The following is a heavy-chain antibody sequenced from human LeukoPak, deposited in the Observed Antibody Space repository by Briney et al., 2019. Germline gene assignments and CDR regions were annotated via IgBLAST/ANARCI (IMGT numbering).Heavy chain of an antibody. CDR1: GVTLSSYA. CDR2: ISSSGSGGNT. CDR3: IRDFRSADL. J-gene: IGHJ5*02. V-gene: IGHV3-23*01. D-gene: IGHD5-24*01. Sequence: GGSLRLSCAASGVTLSSYAMSWARQAPGKGLEWVSGISSSGSGGNTYYADSVKGRFTISRDNAKNTVYLEMNSLSVEDTATYYCIRDFRSADLWGQGTLVTVTS.